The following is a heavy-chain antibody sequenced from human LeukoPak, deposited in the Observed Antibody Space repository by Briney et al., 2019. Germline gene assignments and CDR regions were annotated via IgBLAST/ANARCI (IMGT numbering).Heavy chain of an antibody. CDR3: ARDSVSMITFGGVIPRPFDY. CDR2: IIPIFGTA. CDR1: GGTFSSYA. D-gene: IGHD3-16*02. J-gene: IGHJ4*02. V-gene: IGHV1-69*05. Sequence: SVKVSCKASGGTFSSYAISWVRQAPGQGLEWMGRIIPIFGTANYAQKFQGRVTITTDESTSTAYMELSSLRSDDTAVYYCARDSVSMITFGGVIPRPFDYWGQGTLVTVSS.